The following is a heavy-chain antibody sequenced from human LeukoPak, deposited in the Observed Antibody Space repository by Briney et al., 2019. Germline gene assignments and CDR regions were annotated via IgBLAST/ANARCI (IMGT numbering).Heavy chain of an antibody. CDR2: ISSSGSTI. CDR3: ARTDSSGWNYYYYYMDV. J-gene: IGHJ6*03. D-gene: IGHD6-19*01. CDR1: GFTFSDYY. Sequence: PGGSLRLSCAASGFTFSDYYMSWIRQAPGKGLEWVSYISSSGSTIYYADSVKGRFTISRDNAKNSLYLQMNSLRAEDTAVYYCARTDSSGWNYYYYYMDVWGKGTTVTISS. V-gene: IGHV3-11*04.